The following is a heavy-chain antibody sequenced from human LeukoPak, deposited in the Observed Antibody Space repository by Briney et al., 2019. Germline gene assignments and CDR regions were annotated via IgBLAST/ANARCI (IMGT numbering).Heavy chain of an antibody. Sequence: SVKVSCKASGGTFSSYAISWVRQAPGQGLEWMGGIIPIFGTANYAQKFQGRVTVTADESTSTAYMELSSLRSEDTAVYYCARLWFGGLLSTNWFDPWGQGTLVTVSS. CDR2: IIPIFGTA. D-gene: IGHD3-10*01. CDR1: GGTFSSYA. CDR3: ARLWFGGLLSTNWFDP. J-gene: IGHJ5*02. V-gene: IGHV1-69*13.